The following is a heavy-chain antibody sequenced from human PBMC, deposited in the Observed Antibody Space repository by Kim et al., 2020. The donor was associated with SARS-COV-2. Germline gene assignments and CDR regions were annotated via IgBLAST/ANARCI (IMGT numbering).Heavy chain of an antibody. Sequence: ASVKVSCKASGYTFTSYAMHWVRQAPGHRLEWMGWINAGNGNTKYSQKFQGRVTITRDTSASTSYMELSSLRSEDTAVYYCASELWFGDYIYYYYGMDVWGQGTTVTVSS. D-gene: IGHD3-10*01. CDR1: GYTFTSYA. J-gene: IGHJ6*02. V-gene: IGHV1-3*01. CDR3: ASELWFGDYIYYYYGMDV. CDR2: INAGNGNT.